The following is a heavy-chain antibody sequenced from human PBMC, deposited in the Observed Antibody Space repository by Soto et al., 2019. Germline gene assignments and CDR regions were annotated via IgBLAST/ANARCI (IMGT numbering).Heavy chain of an antibody. J-gene: IGHJ6*02. CDR2: INPNSGGT. CDR3: ARDLKSTIFGVVTLMMDV. Sequence: ASVKVSCEACGYTFTGYYMHWVRQAPGQGLEWMGWINPNSGGTNYAQKFQGWVTMTRDTSISTAYMELSRLRSDDTAVYYCARDLKSTIFGVVTLMMDVWGQGTTVTVSS. V-gene: IGHV1-2*04. D-gene: IGHD3-3*01. CDR1: GYTFTGYY.